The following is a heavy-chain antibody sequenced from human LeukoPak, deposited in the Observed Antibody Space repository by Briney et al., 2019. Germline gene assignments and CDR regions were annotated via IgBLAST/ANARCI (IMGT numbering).Heavy chain of an antibody. Sequence: GGSLRLSCAASGLTFSSYAMQWVRQAPGKGLEWVAVISYDGGNKYYADSVKGRFTISRDNSKNTLYLQMNSLRAEDTAVYYCARVYSYGSRTPDYWGQGTLVTVSS. CDR3: ARVYSYGSRTPDY. CDR2: ISYDGGNK. V-gene: IGHV3-30-3*01. J-gene: IGHJ4*02. D-gene: IGHD5-18*01. CDR1: GLTFSSYA.